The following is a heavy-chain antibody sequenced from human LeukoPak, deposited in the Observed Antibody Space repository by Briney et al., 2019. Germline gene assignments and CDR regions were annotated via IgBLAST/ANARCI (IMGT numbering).Heavy chain of an antibody. Sequence: GGSLRLSCAASGFTFDDYGMSWVRQAPGKGLEWVSGINWNGGSTVYADSVKGRFTISRDNAKNSLYVQMNSLRGQDNAVVHCGRTRTNGLVVGGNFRPRGPGTPVPV. CDR1: GFTFDDYG. CDR3: GRTRTNGLVVGGNFRP. J-gene: IGHJ4*03. D-gene: IGHD3/OR15-3a*01. V-gene: IGHV3-20*01. CDR2: INWNGGST.